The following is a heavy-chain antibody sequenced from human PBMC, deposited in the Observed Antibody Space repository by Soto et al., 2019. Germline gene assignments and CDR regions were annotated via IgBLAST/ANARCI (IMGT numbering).Heavy chain of an antibody. V-gene: IGHV4-30-4*01. CDR3: ARFIRRPAFDI. CDR1: GGSISSDDYY. CDR2: IYYSGST. J-gene: IGHJ3*02. Sequence: QVQLQESGPGLVNPSQTLSLTCTVSGGSISSDDYYWSWIRQPPGKGLECIGYIYYSGSTYYNPSLKSRVTISVDTSKNQFSLKLRSVTAADTAVYYCARFIRRPAFDIWGQGTMVTVSS. D-gene: IGHD3-16*02.